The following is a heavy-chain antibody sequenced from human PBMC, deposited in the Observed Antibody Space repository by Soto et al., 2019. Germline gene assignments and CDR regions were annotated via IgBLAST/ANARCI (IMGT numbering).Heavy chain of an antibody. CDR3: ARDDVKGAFDI. D-gene: IGHD3-10*02. CDR2: IWYDGSEK. J-gene: IGHJ3*02. CDR1: GFTFSSYG. Sequence: GGSLRLSCAASGFTFSSYGMHWVRQAPGKGLEWVAVIWYDGSEKYYADSVKGRFTISRDNSKNTLYLQMNSLRAEDTAVYYCARDDVKGAFDIWGQGTMVTVSS. V-gene: IGHV3-33*01.